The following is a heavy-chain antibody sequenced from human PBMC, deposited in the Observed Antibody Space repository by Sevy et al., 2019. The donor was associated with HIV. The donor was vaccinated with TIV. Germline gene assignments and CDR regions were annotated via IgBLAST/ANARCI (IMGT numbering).Heavy chain of an antibody. J-gene: IGHJ3*02. Sequence: GGSLRLSCAASGFTFSSYNMNWVRQAPDKGLEWVAVISYDGSNTYYADSVKGRFTISRDNSKNTLYLQMNSLRADDTAVFYCARFPPQRAFDIWGQGTTVTVSS. CDR1: GFTFSSYN. CDR3: ARFPPQRAFDI. V-gene: IGHV3-30*03. CDR2: ISYDGSNT.